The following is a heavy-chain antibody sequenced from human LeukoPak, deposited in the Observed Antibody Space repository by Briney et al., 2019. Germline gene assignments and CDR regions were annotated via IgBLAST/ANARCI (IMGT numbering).Heavy chain of an antibody. CDR1: GFSVTGCA. V-gene: IGHV3-23*01. D-gene: IGHD1-26*01. Sequence: GGSLRLSCAASGFSVTGCAMSWVRQAPGKGLEWVSTVSNSGYNTWYADSVKGRFTISRDISQNTLHLQMSSLRAEDTALYYCARHDGSSFIYYIDHWGQGALVTVSS. CDR2: VSNSGYNT. J-gene: IGHJ4*02. CDR3: ARHDGSSFIYYIDH.